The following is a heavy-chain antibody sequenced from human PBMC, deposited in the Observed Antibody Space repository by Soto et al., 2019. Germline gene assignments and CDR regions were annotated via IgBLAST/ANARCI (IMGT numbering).Heavy chain of an antibody. D-gene: IGHD2-21*01. CDR3: ARRRYCGYDCYHKHYYGMDV. V-gene: IGHV1-69*08. J-gene: IGHJ6*02. Sequence: QVQLVQSGAELKKTGSSVKVSCRASGDTFSSYAVNWVRQAPGRGLEWMGRIITVLGTTDYAQNFKGRLTITAEKSTKTVYMELSSLRSEDTAVYYCARRRYCGYDCYHKHYYGMDVRGQGTTVTVAS. CDR1: GDTFSSYA. CDR2: IITVLGTT.